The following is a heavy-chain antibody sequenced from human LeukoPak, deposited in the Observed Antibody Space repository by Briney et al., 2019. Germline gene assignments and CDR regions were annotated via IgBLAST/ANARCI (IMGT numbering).Heavy chain of an antibody. CDR3: ARVANWNPAGV. CDR1: GGSFSGYY. Sequence: SETLSLTCAVYGGSFSGYYWSWIRQPPGKGLEWIGEINHSGSTNYNPSLKSRVTISVDTSKNQFSLKLSSVTAADTAVYYCARVANWNPAGVWGKGTTVTVSS. J-gene: IGHJ6*04. D-gene: IGHD1-1*01. V-gene: IGHV4-34*01. CDR2: INHSGST.